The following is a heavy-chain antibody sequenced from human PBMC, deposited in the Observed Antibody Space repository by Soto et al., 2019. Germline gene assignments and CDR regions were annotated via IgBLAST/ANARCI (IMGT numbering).Heavy chain of an antibody. CDR2: INHSGST. CDR3: ASHYCTNGVCYKSNWFDP. J-gene: IGHJ5*02. V-gene: IGHV4-34*01. CDR1: GGSFSGYY. Sequence: PSETLSLTCAVYGGSFSGYYWSWIRQPPGKGLEWIGEINHSGSTNYNPSLKSRATISVDTSKNQFSLKLSSVTAADTAVYYCASHYCTNGVCYKSNWFDPWGQGTLVTVSS. D-gene: IGHD2-8*01.